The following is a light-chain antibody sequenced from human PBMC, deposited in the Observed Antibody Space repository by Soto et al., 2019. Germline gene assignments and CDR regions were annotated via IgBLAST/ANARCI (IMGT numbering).Light chain of an antibody. CDR3: QQLNNFPPFT. CDR1: QGISNY. CDR2: GAV. Sequence: IQLTQSPSSLSASIGDRVTITCRASQGISNYLAWYQQQPGKAPKLLIYGAVTLQSGVPSRFSGSGSGTDFTLTISSLQPDDLATYYCQQLNNFPPFTFGPGTKVDLK. J-gene: IGKJ3*01. V-gene: IGKV1-9*01.